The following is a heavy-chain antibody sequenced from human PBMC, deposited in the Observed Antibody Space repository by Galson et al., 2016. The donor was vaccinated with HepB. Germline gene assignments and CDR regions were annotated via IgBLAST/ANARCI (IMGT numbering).Heavy chain of an antibody. J-gene: IGHJ4*02. D-gene: IGHD3-3*01. CDR3: AATMNYDFWSGRWVSDDY. CDR1: GFTFTSSA. V-gene: IGHV1-58*01. CDR2: IVVGSGNT. Sequence: SVKVSCKASGFTFTSSAVQWVRQARGQRLEWIGWIVVGSGNTNYAQKFQERVTITRDMSTTTAYMELSSLRSEDTAVYYCAATMNYDFWSGRWVSDDYWGQGTLVTVSS.